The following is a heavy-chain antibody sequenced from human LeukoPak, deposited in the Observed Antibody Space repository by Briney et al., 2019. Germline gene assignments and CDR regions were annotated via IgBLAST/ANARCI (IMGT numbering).Heavy chain of an antibody. V-gene: IGHV3-23*01. Sequence: GGSLRLSCAASGFTFSNYAMSWVRQASGKGLEWVSFISSSGGTTYYADSVKGRFTISRDNSKNTLYLQMNSLKVEDTAIYYCAKSGAYVIDYWGQGTLVTVSS. CDR3: AKSGAYVIDY. CDR2: ISSSGGTT. J-gene: IGHJ4*02. D-gene: IGHD3-10*02. CDR1: GFTFSNYA.